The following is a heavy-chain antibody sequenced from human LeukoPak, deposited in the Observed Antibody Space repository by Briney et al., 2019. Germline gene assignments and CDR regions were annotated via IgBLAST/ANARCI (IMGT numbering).Heavy chain of an antibody. J-gene: IGHJ4*02. CDR3: AREGYYYFDY. D-gene: IGHD1-1*01. CDR1: GFTFSSYE. Sequence: VGSLRLSCAASGFTFSSYEVIWVRQAPGKGLEWVSYISASGNTKYYADSVKGRFTVSRDNAKNSLYLQMNSLRAEDTAVYYCAREGYYYFDYWGQRTLVSVSS. CDR2: ISASGNTK. V-gene: IGHV3-48*03.